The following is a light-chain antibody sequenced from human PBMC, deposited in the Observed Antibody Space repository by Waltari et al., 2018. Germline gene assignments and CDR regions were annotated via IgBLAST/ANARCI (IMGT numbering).Light chain of an antibody. CDR1: L. Sequence: LASWYQHHPGKAPKLLIHEGTKRPSGVSARFSGSKSGNTASLTISGLQAEDEADYYCCSYTGFTLFGGGTKVTVL. J-gene: IGLJ2*01. V-gene: IGLV2-23*01. CDR3: CSYTGFTL. CDR2: EGT.